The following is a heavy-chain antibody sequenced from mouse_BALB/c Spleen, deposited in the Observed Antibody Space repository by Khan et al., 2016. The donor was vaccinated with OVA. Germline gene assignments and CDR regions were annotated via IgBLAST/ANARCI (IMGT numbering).Heavy chain of an antibody. J-gene: IGHJ2*01. CDR3: ARGPYYGSSPCYFDY. CDR1: GFTFSSYD. V-gene: IGHV5-6-5*01. Sequence: EVELVESGGGLVKPGGSLKLSCAASGFTFSSYDMSWVRQTPEKRLAWVASISSGGSTYYPDSVKGRFTISRDNVRNILSLQMSSLRSGDTAMYYCARGPYYGSSPCYFDYWGQGTTLTVSS. CDR2: ISSGGST. D-gene: IGHD1-1*01.